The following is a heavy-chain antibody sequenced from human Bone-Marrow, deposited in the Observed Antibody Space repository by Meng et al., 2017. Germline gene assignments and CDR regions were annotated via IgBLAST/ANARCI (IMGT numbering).Heavy chain of an antibody. CDR3: GRDQGRELINH. CDR1: GDSISSDIW. J-gene: IGHJ4*02. Sequence: QVQLQESGPGLVKPSGTLSLPCTVSGDSISSDIWWRWVRQPPGKGLEWIGEVYHRGDTNYNPSLKSRVDISVDKSKNQFYLSLFSVTAADTAVYYCGRDQGRELINHWGQGTLVTVSS. D-gene: IGHD1-7*01. V-gene: IGHV4-4*02. CDR2: VYHRGDT.